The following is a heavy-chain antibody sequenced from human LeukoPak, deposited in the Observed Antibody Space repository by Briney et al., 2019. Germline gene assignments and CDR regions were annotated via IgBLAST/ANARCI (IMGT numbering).Heavy chain of an antibody. CDR1: GFTFSNYA. D-gene: IGHD3-22*01. Sequence: GGSLRLSCAASGFTFSNYAMSCVRQAPGKGLEWVSGITGSGGSTYYADSVKGRFTISRDNSKNTLYVQMNSLRAEDTAVYYCAKFGLLGSGSFLDYFDYWGQGTLVTVSS. CDR3: AKFGLLGSGSFLDYFDY. CDR2: ITGSGGST. J-gene: IGHJ4*02. V-gene: IGHV3-23*01.